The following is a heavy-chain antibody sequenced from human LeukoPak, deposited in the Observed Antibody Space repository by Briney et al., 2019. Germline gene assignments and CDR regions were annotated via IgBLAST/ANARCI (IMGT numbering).Heavy chain of an antibody. CDR2: ISTYNDNT. J-gene: IGHJ4*02. D-gene: IGHD3-10*01. CDR1: GYTFSSYG. CDR3: ARYYLEGRSFDY. V-gene: IGHV1-18*01. Sequence: ASVKVSCKASGYTFSSYGISWVRQAPGQGLEWMGWISTYNDNTNYAQKFQGRVTMTTDTSTSTAYMELRSLRSDDTAVYYCARYYLEGRSFDYWGQGTLVTVSS.